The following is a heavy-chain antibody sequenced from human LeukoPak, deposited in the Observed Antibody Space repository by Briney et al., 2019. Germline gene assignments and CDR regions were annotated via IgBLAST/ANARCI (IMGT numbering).Heavy chain of an antibody. Sequence: GASVKVSCKASGGTFSSYAISWVRQAPGQGLEWMGGIIPIFGTANYAQKFQGRVTITADESTSTAYMELSSLRSEDTAVYNCARDIGYCSSTSCRAIEDDYWGQGTLVTVSS. CDR2: IIPIFGTA. V-gene: IGHV1-69*13. CDR1: GGTFSSYA. D-gene: IGHD2-2*01. CDR3: ARDIGYCSSTSCRAIEDDY. J-gene: IGHJ4*02.